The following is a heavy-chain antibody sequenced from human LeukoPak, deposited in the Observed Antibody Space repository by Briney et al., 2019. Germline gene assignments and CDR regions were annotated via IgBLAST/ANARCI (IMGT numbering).Heavy chain of an antibody. CDR2: ISGSGGST. J-gene: IGHJ4*02. D-gene: IGHD3-22*01. CDR3: AKDPTYYYDSSGYYGDY. V-gene: IGHV3-23*01. Sequence: PGGSLRLSCAASGFAFSSYAMSWVRQAPGKGLEWVSAISGSGGSTYYADSVKGRFTISRDNSKNTLYLQMNSLRAEDTAVYYCAKDPTYYYDSSGYYGDYWGQGTLVTVS. CDR1: GFAFSSYA.